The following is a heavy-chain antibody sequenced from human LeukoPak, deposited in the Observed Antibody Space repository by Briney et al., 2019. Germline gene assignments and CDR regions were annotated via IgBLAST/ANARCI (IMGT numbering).Heavy chain of an antibody. V-gene: IGHV3-48*01. D-gene: IGHD4-17*01. J-gene: IGHJ3*02. Sequence: GGSLRLSCAASGFTFSSYSMNWVRQAPGKGLEWVSYISGSSSTRYYADSVKGRFTISRDNAKNSLYLQMNSLRAEDTSVYYCARYGDYGAFDIWGQGTLVTVSS. CDR1: GFTFSSYS. CDR3: ARYGDYGAFDI. CDR2: ISGSSSTR.